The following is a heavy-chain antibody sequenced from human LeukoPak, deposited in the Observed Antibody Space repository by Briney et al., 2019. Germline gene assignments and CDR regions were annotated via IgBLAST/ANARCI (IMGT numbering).Heavy chain of an antibody. Sequence: PSETLSLTCAVSGGSISSGGYSWSWIRQPPGKGLEWIGYIYHSGSTYYNPSLKSRVTISVDRSKNQFSLKLSSVTAADTAVYYCARVRSSDYYLDYWGQGTLVTVSS. D-gene: IGHD3-22*01. CDR2: IYHSGST. J-gene: IGHJ4*02. V-gene: IGHV4-30-2*01. CDR1: GGSISSGGYS. CDR3: ARVRSSDYYLDY.